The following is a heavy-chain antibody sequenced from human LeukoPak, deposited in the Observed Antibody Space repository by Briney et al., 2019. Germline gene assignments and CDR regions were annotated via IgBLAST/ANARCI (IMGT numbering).Heavy chain of an antibody. CDR1: GGSFSGYY. CDR3: ARAGSSSWYNWFDP. J-gene: IGHJ5*02. V-gene: IGHV4-34*01. Sequence: SETLSLTCAVYGGSFSGYYWSWIRQPPGKGLEWIGEINHSGSTNYNPSLKSRVTISVDTSKNQFSLKLSSVTAADTAVYYCARAGSSSWYNWFDPWGQGTLVTVSS. CDR2: INHSGST. D-gene: IGHD6-13*01.